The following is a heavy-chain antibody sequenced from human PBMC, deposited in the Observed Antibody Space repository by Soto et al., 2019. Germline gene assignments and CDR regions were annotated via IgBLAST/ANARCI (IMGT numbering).Heavy chain of an antibody. D-gene: IGHD3-10*01. J-gene: IGHJ6*02. CDR2: IYYSGST. Sequence: SETLSLTCTVSGGSISSSSYYWGWIRQPPGKGLEWIGSIYYSGSTYYNPSLKSRVTISVDTSKNQFSLKLSSVTAADTAVYYCARDYYGSGSYYYYYGMDVWGQGTTV. CDR1: GGSISSSSYY. CDR3: ARDYYGSGSYYYYYGMDV. V-gene: IGHV4-39*02.